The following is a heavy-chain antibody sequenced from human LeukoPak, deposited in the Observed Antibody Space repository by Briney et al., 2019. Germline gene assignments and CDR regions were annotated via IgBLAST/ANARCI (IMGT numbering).Heavy chain of an antibody. CDR3: AKEIWPTVTTPGWTYFDY. V-gene: IGHV3-30*02. Sequence: GGSLRLSCAAPAFTFSSYGMHWVRQAPGKGLEWVAFIRYDGSNKYYADSVKGRFTISRDNSRNTLYLQMNSLRAEDTAVYYCAKEIWPTVTTPGWTYFDYWGQGTLVTVSS. J-gene: IGHJ4*02. CDR2: IRYDGSNK. D-gene: IGHD4-17*01. CDR1: AFTFSSYG.